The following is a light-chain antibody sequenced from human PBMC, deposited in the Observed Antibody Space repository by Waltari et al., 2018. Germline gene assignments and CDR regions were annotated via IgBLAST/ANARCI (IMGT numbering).Light chain of an antibody. CDR3: SSYAGRDILV. Sequence: QSALTQPPSASGSPGQSVAISCTGTSSDVGGYNYVSWYQQHPGKAPRRMIYEVYKRPSGVPDRFSGSKSGNPASLTVSGLQAEDEADYYCSSYAGRDILVFGGGTRLTVL. V-gene: IGLV2-8*01. J-gene: IGLJ2*01. CDR1: SSDVGGYNY. CDR2: EVY.